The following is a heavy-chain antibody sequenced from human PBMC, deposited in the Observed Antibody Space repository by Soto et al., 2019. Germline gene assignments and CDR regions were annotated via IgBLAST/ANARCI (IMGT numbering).Heavy chain of an antibody. D-gene: IGHD3-3*01. CDR2: INPSGGST. Sequence: ASVKVSCKASGYTFTSYYMHWVRQAPGQGLEWMGIINPSGGSTSYAQKFQGRVTMTRDTSTSTVYMELSSLRSEDTAVYYCAREQAMYYDFWRADRNWSDPWGQGTLVTVSS. CDR3: AREQAMYYDFWRADRNWSDP. V-gene: IGHV1-46*01. CDR1: GYTFTSYY. J-gene: IGHJ5*02.